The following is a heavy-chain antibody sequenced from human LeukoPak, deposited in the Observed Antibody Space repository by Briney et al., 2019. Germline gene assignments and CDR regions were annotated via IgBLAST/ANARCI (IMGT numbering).Heavy chain of an antibody. CDR1: GFTYNTCA. V-gene: IGHV3-23*01. D-gene: IGHD3-10*01. Sequence: GGSLRLSCAASGFTYNTCAMTWVRQAPGKGLEWVADITRRGDNTYYADSVKGRFTISRDNSKNTLFLETNSLRAEDTAVYYCARGYYGSGSYWGQGTLVTVSS. CDR2: ITRRGDNT. CDR3: ARGYYGSGSY. J-gene: IGHJ4*02.